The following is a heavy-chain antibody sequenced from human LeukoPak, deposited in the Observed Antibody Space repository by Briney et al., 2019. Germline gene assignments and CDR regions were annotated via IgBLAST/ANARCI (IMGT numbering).Heavy chain of an antibody. CDR2: INSDGSST. D-gene: IGHD3-10*01. Sequence: GGSLRLSCAASGFSFSNSGMHWVRQAPGKGLVWVSRINSDGSSTSYADSVKGRFTISRDNAKNTLYLQMNSLRAEDTAVYYCARGTGLMVRGSHFGYWGQGTLVTVSS. CDR3: ARGTGLMVRGSHFGY. CDR1: GFSFSNSG. V-gene: IGHV3-74*01. J-gene: IGHJ4*02.